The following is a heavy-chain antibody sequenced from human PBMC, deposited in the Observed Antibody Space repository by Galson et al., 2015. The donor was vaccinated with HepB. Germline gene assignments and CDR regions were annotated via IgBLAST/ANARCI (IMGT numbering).Heavy chain of an antibody. CDR1: GYTFTSYG. Sequence: SCKASGYTFTSYGISWVRQAPGQGLEWMGWISAYNGNTNYAQKLQGRVTMTTDTSTSTAYMELRSLRSDDTAVYYCARDNFYGYCSGGNCYPFDYWGQGTLVTVSS. V-gene: IGHV1-18*01. CDR2: ISAYNGNT. CDR3: ARDNFYGYCSGGNCYPFDY. J-gene: IGHJ4*02. D-gene: IGHD2-15*01.